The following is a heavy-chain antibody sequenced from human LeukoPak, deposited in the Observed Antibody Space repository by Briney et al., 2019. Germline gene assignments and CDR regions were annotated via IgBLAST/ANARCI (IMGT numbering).Heavy chain of an antibody. CDR1: GFTFSSYA. Sequence: GGSLRLSCAASGFTFSSYAMHWVRQAPGKGLEWVAVISYDGSNKYYADSVKGRFTISRDNSKNTLYLQMNSLRAEDTAVYYCAREPHTGTIDYRGQGTLVTVSS. CDR3: AREPHTGTIDY. V-gene: IGHV3-30-3*01. D-gene: IGHD2-8*01. CDR2: ISYDGSNK. J-gene: IGHJ4*02.